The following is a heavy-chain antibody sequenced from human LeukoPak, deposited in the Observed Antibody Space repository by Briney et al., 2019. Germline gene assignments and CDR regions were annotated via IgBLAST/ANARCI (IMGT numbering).Heavy chain of an antibody. Sequence: SETLFLTCTVSGGYISTYYWSWIRQPPGKGLEWIGYIYYSGSSNYNPSLKSRVTISVDTSKNQFSLKLSSVTAADTAVYYCARGLDTYYFDYWGQGTLVTVSS. D-gene: IGHD3/OR15-3a*01. CDR3: ARGLDTYYFDY. CDR1: GGYISTYY. CDR2: IYYSGSS. J-gene: IGHJ4*02. V-gene: IGHV4-59*01.